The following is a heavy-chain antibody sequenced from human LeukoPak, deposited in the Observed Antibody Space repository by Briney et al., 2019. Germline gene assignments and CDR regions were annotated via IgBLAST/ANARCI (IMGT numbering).Heavy chain of an antibody. J-gene: IGHJ3*02. Sequence: ASVKLSCKVSVYTLTDLSVHWVRHTPGKGLEWMGGFDPEDGETIYAQKFQGRVAMTEDTSTDTAYMELSSLRSEDTAVYYCAADSDSRVRLGELSSDLEAFDIWGPGTLVTVSS. CDR3: AADSDSRVRLGELSSDLEAFDI. D-gene: IGHD3-16*02. CDR1: VYTLTDLS. V-gene: IGHV1-24*01. CDR2: FDPEDGET.